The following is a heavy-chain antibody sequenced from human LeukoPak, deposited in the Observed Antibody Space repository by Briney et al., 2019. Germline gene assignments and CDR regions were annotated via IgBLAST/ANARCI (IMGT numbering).Heavy chain of an antibody. Sequence: PSETLSLTCAVYGGSFSGYYWSWIRQPPGKGLEWIGEINHSGSTNYNPSLKSRVTISVDTSKNQFSLKLSSVTAADTAVYYCAGGLYSYPMDVWGQGTTVTVSS. CDR2: INHSGST. CDR1: GGSFSGYY. CDR3: AGGLYSYPMDV. J-gene: IGHJ6*02. D-gene: IGHD5-18*01. V-gene: IGHV4-34*01.